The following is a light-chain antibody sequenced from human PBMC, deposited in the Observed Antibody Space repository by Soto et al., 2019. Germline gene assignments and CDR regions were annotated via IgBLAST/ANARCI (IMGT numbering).Light chain of an antibody. CDR2: DVS. CDR1: ISDVGGYNY. J-gene: IGLJ1*01. Sequence: QSALTQPASVSGSPGQSITISCTGTISDVGGYNYVSWYQQHPGKAPKLMIFDVSNRPSGVSNRFSSSKSGYTASLTISGLQAEDEADYYCSSYTSSSTYVFGTGTKLTVL. V-gene: IGLV2-14*03. CDR3: SSYTSSSTYV.